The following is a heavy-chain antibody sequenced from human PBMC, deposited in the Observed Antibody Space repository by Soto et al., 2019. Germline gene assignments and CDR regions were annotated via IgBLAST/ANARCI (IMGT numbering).Heavy chain of an antibody. D-gene: IGHD2-2*01. CDR1: GFTFSSYA. Sequence: EVQLLESGGGLVQPGGSLRLSCAASGFTFSSYAMSWVRQAPGKGLEWVSAISGSGGSTYYADSVKGRFTISRDNSKNTLYQQMNSLRAEDTAVYYCWTNLTVGVLPAVTGMDVWGQGTTVTVSS. CDR2: ISGSGGST. J-gene: IGHJ6*02. CDR3: WTNLTVGVLPAVTGMDV. V-gene: IGHV3-23*01.